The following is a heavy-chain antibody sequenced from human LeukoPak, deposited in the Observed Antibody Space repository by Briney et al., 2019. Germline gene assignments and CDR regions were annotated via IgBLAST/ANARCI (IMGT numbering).Heavy chain of an antibody. J-gene: IGHJ6*03. CDR2: ISSSGNTI. D-gene: IGHD6-25*01. V-gene: IGHV3-11*01. CDR1: GFTFSDYY. CDR3: ARDARGGSYYYYYMDV. Sequence: GGSLRLSCAASGFTFSDYYMSWIRQAPGKGLEWVSYISSSGNTIYYTDSVKGRFTISRDNAKNSLYLQMNSLRAEDTAVYYCARDARGGSYYYYYMDVWGKGTTVTVSS.